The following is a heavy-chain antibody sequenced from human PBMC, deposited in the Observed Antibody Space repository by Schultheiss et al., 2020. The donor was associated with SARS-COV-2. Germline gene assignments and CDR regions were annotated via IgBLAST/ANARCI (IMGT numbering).Heavy chain of an antibody. V-gene: IGHV3-30*18. D-gene: IGHD3-3*01. CDR1: GFTFSSYG. Sequence: GGSLRLSCAASGFTFSSYGMHWVRQAPGKGLEWVAVISYDGSNKYYADSVKGRFTISRDNSKNTLYLQMNSLRAEDTAVYYCVKGGYYDFWSGYYPEYYYYGMDVWGQGTTVTVSS. CDR2: ISYDGSNK. J-gene: IGHJ6*02. CDR3: VKGGYYDFWSGYYPEYYYYGMDV.